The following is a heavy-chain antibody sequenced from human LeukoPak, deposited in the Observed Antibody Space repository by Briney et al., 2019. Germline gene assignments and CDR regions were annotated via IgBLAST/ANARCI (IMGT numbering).Heavy chain of an antibody. CDR2: INWNRGSI. CDR1: GFTFDDYA. D-gene: IGHD5-12*01. Sequence: SLRLSCAASGFTFDDYAMHWVRQAPGKGLEWVSGINWNRGSIGYADFVKGRFTISRDNAKNSLYLQMNSLRAEDTAFYYCAKDTTSEYNGYDYGGGLDHWGQGTLVTVSS. CDR3: AKDTTSEYNGYDYGGGLDH. J-gene: IGHJ4*02. V-gene: IGHV3-9*01.